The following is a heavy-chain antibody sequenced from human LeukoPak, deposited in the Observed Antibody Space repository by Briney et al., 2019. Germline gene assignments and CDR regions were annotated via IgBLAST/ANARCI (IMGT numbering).Heavy chain of an antibody. J-gene: IGHJ2*01. Sequence: SETLSLTCTVSGGSISSSSYYWGWIRQPPGKGPEWIAIIYYSGNTYYNPSLKSRVTISVDTSKNQFSLKLSSVTAADTAVYYCARQSVFWYFDLWGRGTLVTVSS. V-gene: IGHV4-39*01. CDR2: IYYSGNT. CDR3: ARQSVFWYFDL. D-gene: IGHD3-16*01. CDR1: GGSISSSSYY.